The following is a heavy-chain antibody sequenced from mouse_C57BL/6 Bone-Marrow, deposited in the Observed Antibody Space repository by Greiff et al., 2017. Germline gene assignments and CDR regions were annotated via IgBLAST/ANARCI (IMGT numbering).Heavy chain of an antibody. V-gene: IGHV1-55*01. J-gene: IGHJ2*01. CDR1: GYTFTSYW. Sequence: VQLQQPGAELVKPGASVKMSCKASGYTFTSYWITWVKQRPGQGLEWIGDIYPTSGRTNYNEKFKSKAILTVDTSSNTAYMQLRSLTSEDSAVFYCARSGPLGRSFDYWGQSTTLTVSS. CDR3: ARSGPLGRSFDY. CDR2: IYPTSGRT. D-gene: IGHD4-1*01.